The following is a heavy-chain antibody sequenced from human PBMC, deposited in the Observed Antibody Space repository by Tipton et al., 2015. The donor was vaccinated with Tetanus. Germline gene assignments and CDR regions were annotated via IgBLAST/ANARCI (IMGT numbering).Heavy chain of an antibody. CDR3: ARDSSSWGRN. V-gene: IGHV3-66*01. CDR2: IFSGGST. Sequence: SLRLSCAASGFTVSSNYLSWVRQAPGKGLEWVSVIFSGGSTYYADSVKGRFTISRDNSKNTLYLQMNSLRAEDTAVYYCARDSSSWGRNWGQGTLVTVSS. J-gene: IGHJ4*02. D-gene: IGHD6-13*01. CDR1: GFTVSSNY.